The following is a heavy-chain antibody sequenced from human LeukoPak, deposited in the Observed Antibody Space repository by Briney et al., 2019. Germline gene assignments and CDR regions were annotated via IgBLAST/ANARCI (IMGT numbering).Heavy chain of an antibody. CDR2: IYHSGST. D-gene: IGHD6-19*01. J-gene: IGHJ4*02. CDR3: ATIAVAVHFDY. CDR1: GYSISSGYY. Sequence: PSETLSLTCAVSGYSISSGYYWGWIRQPPGKGLEWIGSIYHSGSTHYNPSLKSRVTISVDTSKNQFSLKPSSVTAADTAVYYCATIAVAVHFDYWGQGTLVTVSS. V-gene: IGHV4-38-2*01.